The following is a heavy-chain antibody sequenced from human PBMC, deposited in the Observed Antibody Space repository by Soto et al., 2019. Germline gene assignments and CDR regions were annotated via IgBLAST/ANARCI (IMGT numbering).Heavy chain of an antibody. V-gene: IGHV4-34*01. Sequence: QLHQWGAGLLKPSETLSLTCAVYGGSFSGNFWGWIRQFPGKGLEWIGEINPSGNTRYNPSLKSRVTMSIDTSKNQFSLRVNSVTAADTAVYFCSTWVVGENVDYWGHGTLVTVSS. CDR2: INPSGNT. J-gene: IGHJ4*01. CDR3: STWVVGENVDY. CDR1: GGSFSGNF. D-gene: IGHD3-16*01.